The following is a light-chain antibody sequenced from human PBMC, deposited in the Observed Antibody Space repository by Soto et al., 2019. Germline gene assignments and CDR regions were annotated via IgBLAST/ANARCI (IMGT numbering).Light chain of an antibody. CDR1: SGDVGGYYY. CDR2: EVS. CDR3: NSQRSSGTRV. V-gene: IGLV2-14*01. Sequence: QSVLTQPASVSGSPGQSITISCTGTSGDVGGYYYVSWYQHHPGKAPKLMIYEVSNRPSGVSNRFSGSKSGYTASLTISGLQAEDEADYYCNSQRSSGTRVFGTGTKVTVL. J-gene: IGLJ1*01.